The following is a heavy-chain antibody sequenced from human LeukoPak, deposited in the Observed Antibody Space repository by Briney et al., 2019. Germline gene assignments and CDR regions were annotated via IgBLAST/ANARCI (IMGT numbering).Heavy chain of an antibody. J-gene: IGHJ3*02. CDR2: IYYSGST. V-gene: IGHV4-59*08. CDR1: GGSISSYY. D-gene: IGHD2-15*01. CDR3: ATHHICSGRSCYIKGAFDI. Sequence: SETLSLTCTASGGSISSYYWSRIRQPPGKGLEGIWYIYYSGSTNYNPSLKIRVTISVDTSKNQFSLKLSSVTAADTAVYCCATHHICSGRSCYIKGAFDIWGQGTMVTVSS.